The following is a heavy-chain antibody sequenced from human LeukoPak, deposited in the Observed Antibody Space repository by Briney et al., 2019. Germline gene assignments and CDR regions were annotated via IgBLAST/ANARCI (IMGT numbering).Heavy chain of an antibody. J-gene: IGHJ5*02. Sequence: PGRSLTLSCAASGFTFSSFGMHWVRQAPGKGLEWVAVIWYDASNKYYADSVKGRFTISRDNSKNTLYLQMNSLRDDDTAVYYCVRGVGVSRFNYLDPWGQGTLVPVSS. CDR3: VRGVGVSRFNYLDP. CDR2: IWYDASNK. D-gene: IGHD1-7*01. CDR1: GFTFSSFG. V-gene: IGHV3-33*01.